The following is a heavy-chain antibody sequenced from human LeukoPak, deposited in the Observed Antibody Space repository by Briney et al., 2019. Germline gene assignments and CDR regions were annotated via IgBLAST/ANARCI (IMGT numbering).Heavy chain of an antibody. J-gene: IGHJ6*02. D-gene: IGHD2-15*01. CDR2: ITSTGNTK. Sequence: GGSLRLSCAASEFIFSRYEMNWVRQAPGKGLEWISYITSTGNTKYYADSVKGRFTISRDNAINSLYLQLTSLRADDTAVYYCAREDPDIVVPFYYYALDVWGQGTTVTVSS. CDR1: EFIFSRYE. CDR3: AREDPDIVVPFYYYALDV. V-gene: IGHV3-48*03.